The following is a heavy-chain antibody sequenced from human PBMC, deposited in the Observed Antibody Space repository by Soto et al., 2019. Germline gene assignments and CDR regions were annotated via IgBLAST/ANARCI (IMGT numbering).Heavy chain of an antibody. V-gene: IGHV1-69*02. CDR2: IIPILGIA. CDR3: ARGRSLSGSGSYRVPFDY. Sequence: SVKVSCKASGGTFSSYTISWVRQAPGQGLEWMGRIIPILGIANYAQKIQGRVTITADKSTSTAYMELSSLRSEDTAVYYCARGRSLSGSGSYRVPFDYWGQGTLVTVSS. J-gene: IGHJ4*02. CDR1: GGTFSSYT. D-gene: IGHD3-10*01.